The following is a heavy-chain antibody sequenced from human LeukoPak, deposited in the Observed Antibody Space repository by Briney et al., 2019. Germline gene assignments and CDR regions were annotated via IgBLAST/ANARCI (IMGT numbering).Heavy chain of an antibody. CDR2: ISPRGDDI. J-gene: IGHJ4*02. D-gene: IGHD4-11*01. CDR1: GFTFSDYY. V-gene: IGHV3-11*01. Sequence: GGSLRLSCSGSGFTFSDYYMTWMRQAPGRGLECLSYISPRGDDINYADSVKGRFTISRDNAQNSLYLRMNSLRDDDTAVYFCTRDPRLQDYWGQGTLVTVSS. CDR3: TRDPRLQDY.